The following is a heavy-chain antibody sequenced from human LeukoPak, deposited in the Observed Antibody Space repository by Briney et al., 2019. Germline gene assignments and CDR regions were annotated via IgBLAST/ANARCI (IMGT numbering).Heavy chain of an antibody. CDR3: ARGPAPVGYFDY. CDR1: GGSFSGYY. CDR2: ISHSGST. V-gene: IGHV4-34*01. D-gene: IGHD3-16*01. J-gene: IGHJ4*02. Sequence: SGTLSLTCAVYGGSFSGYYWNWIRQPPGKGLEWIGEISHSGSTHYNPSLKNRVVISVDTSKSQFSLKVTSVTAADTALYFCARGPAPVGYFDYWGQGNLVTVSS.